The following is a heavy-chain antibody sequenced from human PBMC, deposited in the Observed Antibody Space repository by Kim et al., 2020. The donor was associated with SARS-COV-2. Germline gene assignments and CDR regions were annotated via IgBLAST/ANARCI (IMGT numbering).Heavy chain of an antibody. D-gene: IGHD4-4*01. V-gene: IGHV3-21*01. J-gene: IGHJ4*02. CDR2: ISSSSSYI. Sequence: GGSLRLSCAASGFTFSSYSMNWVRQAPGKGLEWVSAISSSSSYIYYAESVKGRFTISRDNAKNSLYLQMNSLRAEDTAVYYCARDYGGSNYAIAHLAYWGQGTMVTVSS. CDR1: GFTFSSYS. CDR3: ARDYGGSNYAIAHLAY.